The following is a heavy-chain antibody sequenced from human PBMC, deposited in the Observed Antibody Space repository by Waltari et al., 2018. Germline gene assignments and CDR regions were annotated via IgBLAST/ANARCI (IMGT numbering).Heavy chain of an antibody. CDR2: INPNSGVT. CDR3: AAVIRPGRTLPWGY. J-gene: IGHJ4*02. CDR1: GYTFSDYF. D-gene: IGHD7-27*01. V-gene: IGHV1-2*02. Sequence: QVQLVQAGAEVKNPGASVKVSCKASGYTFSDYFITWVLHAPGQGLEWMGWINPNSGVTKYAQSFQGRVTMTRDTSINTVYMELSILRSDDTALYYCAAVIRPGRTLPWGYWGQGTLVTVSS.